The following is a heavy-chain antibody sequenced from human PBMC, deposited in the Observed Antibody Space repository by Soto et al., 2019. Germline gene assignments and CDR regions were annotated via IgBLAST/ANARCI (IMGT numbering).Heavy chain of an antibody. D-gene: IGHD3-16*02. CDR3: ARNMWGSYRYPYYYGMDV. Sequence: GGSLRLSCAASGFTFSSYAMHWVRQAPGKGLEWVAVISYDGSNKYYADSVKGRFTISRDNSKNTLYLQMNSLRAEDTAVYYCARNMWGSYRYPYYYGMDVWGQGTTVTVSS. CDR1: GFTFSSYA. CDR2: ISYDGSNK. V-gene: IGHV3-30-3*01. J-gene: IGHJ6*02.